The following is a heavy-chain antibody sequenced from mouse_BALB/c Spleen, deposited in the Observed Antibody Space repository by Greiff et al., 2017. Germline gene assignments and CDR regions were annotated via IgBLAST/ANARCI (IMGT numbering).Heavy chain of an antibody. CDR2: ISSGGST. CDR3: ARDPLRPPFDY. D-gene: IGHD1-2*01. Sequence: EVQLVESGGGLVKPGGSLKLSCAASGFTFSSYAMSWVRQTPEKRLEWVASISSGGSTYYPDSVKGRFTISRDNARNILYLQMSSLRSEDTAMYYCARDPLRPPFDYWGQGTTLTVSS. V-gene: IGHV5-6-5*01. CDR1: GFTFSSYA. J-gene: IGHJ2*01.